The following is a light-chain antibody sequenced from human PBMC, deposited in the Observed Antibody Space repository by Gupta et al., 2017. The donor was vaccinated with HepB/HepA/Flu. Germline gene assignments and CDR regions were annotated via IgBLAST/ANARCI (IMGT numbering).Light chain of an antibody. CDR1: QSLLNSNGYSY. V-gene: IGKV2-28*01. J-gene: IGKJ1*01. CDR2: WGS. Sequence: DIVMTQSPLSLPVTPGESASISCRSSQSLLNSNGYSYLDWYRQKPGQSPQLLISWGSKRASGVPDRFSGSGSGKDFTLKSRRGEAEDVGVYYCMQDLQTWTFGQGTKVEIK. CDR3: MQDLQTWT.